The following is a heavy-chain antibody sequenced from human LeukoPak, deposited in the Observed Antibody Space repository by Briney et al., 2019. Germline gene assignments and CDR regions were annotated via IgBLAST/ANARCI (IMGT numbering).Heavy chain of an antibody. CDR2: INPSGGST. J-gene: IGHJ4*02. CDR1: GYTFTSYY. CDR3: AREYSHGDHDY. Sequence: ASVKLSCTASGYTFTSYYMHCVRQSPGQGLEWMGIINPSGGSTNYAQKFQGRVTMTRDTSTSTVYMELSSLRSEDTAVYYCAREYSHGDHDYWGQGTLVTVSS. V-gene: IGHV1-46*01. D-gene: IGHD4-17*01.